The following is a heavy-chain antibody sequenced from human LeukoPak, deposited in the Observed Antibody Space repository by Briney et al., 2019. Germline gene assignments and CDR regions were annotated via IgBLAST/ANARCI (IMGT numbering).Heavy chain of an antibody. CDR3: ARWGTGYHQSDAFDI. CDR2: ISSSSSYI. D-gene: IGHD3/OR15-3a*01. CDR1: GFTFSSYG. V-gene: IGHV3-21*01. J-gene: IGHJ3*02. Sequence: PGGSLRLSCAASGFTFSSYGMHWVRQAPGKGLEWVSSISSSSSYIYYADSVKGRFTISRDNAKNSLYLQMNSLRAEDTAVYYCARWGTGYHQSDAFDIWGQGTMVTVSS.